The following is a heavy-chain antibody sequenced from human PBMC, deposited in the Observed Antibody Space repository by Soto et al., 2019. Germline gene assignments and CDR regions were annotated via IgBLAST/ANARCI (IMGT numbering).Heavy chain of an antibody. J-gene: IGHJ5*02. CDR3: TRAGVATIYPGNNWFDP. CDR1: GGSISSGDYY. CDR2: LYYSGST. D-gene: IGHD5-12*01. Sequence: QVQLQESGPGLVKPSQTLSLTCTVSGGSISSGDYYWSWIRQPPGKGLEWIGYLYYSGSTYYNPFLKRRVTISVDPSKHQFSLNLSSVTAADTAMYYCTRAGVATIYPGNNWFDPWGQGTLVTVCS. V-gene: IGHV4-30-4*01.